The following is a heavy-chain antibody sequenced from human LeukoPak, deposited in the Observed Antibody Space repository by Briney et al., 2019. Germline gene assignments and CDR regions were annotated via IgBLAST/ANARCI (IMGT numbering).Heavy chain of an antibody. CDR1: GGSICRYF. V-gene: IGHV4-59*01. Sequence: SETLSLTCTVSGGSICRYFWRWLPQPPGEGLECIGHIYYSGSTNYTPTLKSRATISVDTSRNQFSLKLSSVTAADTAVYYYARECGGREWLFSRSYFDYWGQGTLVTVSS. CDR2: IYYSGST. CDR3: ARECGGREWLFSRSYFDY. D-gene: IGHD3-3*01. J-gene: IGHJ4*02.